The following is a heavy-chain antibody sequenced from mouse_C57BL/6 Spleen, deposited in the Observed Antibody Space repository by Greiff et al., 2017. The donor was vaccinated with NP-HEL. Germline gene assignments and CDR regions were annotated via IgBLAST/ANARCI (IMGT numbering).Heavy chain of an antibody. CDR2: INPSTGGT. Sequence: VQLQQSGPELVKPGASVKISCKASGYSFTGYYMNWVKQSPEKSLEWIGEINPSTGGTTYNQKFKAKATLPVDKSSSTAYMQLKSLTSEDSAVYYCARYEDMYYFDYWGQGTTLTVSS. V-gene: IGHV1-42*01. J-gene: IGHJ2*01. CDR1: GYSFTGYY. CDR3: ARYEDMYYFDY. D-gene: IGHD2-3*01.